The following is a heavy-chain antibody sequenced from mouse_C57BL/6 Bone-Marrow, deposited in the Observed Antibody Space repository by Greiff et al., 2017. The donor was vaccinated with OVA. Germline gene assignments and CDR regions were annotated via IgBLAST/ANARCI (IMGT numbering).Heavy chain of an antibody. CDR1: DSEVFPIAY. D-gene: IGHD2-3*01. V-gene: IGHV15-2*01. CDR3: ARLYDGYFDWYFDV. Sequence: QVQLQQSGSELRSPGSSVKLSCKDFDSEVFPIAYMSWVRQKPGHGFEWIGGILPSIGRTIYGEKFEDKATLDADTMSNTVYLALNSLTSDDSSISYCARLYDGYFDWYFDVWGTGTTVTVSS. J-gene: IGHJ1*03. CDR2: ILPSIGRT.